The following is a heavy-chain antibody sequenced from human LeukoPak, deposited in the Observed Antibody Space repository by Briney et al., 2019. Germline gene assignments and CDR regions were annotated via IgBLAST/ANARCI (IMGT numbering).Heavy chain of an antibody. Sequence: GEPLKISCKASGYSFTKYWIGWVGQMRGQGLEWMGIIYPGDFDTINSPSFQGQVTISADKPISIPYLRRSSLKASDTAMYYCARLFRNWSDGGVDQWGQGTLVTVSS. CDR3: ARLFRNWSDGGVDQ. V-gene: IGHV5-51*01. J-gene: IGHJ4*02. CDR1: GYSFTKYW. CDR2: IYPGDFDT. D-gene: IGHD1-1*01.